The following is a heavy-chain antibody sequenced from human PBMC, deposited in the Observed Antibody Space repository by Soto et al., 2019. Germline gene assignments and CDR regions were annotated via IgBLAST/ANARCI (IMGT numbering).Heavy chain of an antibody. CDR1: GFTFSSYG. V-gene: IGHV3-30*18. CDR2: ISYDGSNK. J-gene: IGHJ4*02. D-gene: IGHD6-19*01. Sequence: GGSLKLSCAASGFTFSSYGMHWVRQAPGKGLEWVAVISYDGSNKYYADSVKGRFTISRDNSKNTRYLQMNSLRAEDTAVYYCAKDRVGAVAGHFDYWGQGTLVTVSS. CDR3: AKDRVGAVAGHFDY.